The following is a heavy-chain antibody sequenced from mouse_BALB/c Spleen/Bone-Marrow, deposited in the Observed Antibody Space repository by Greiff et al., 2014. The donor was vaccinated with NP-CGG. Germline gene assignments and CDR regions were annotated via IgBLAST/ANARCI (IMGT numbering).Heavy chain of an antibody. CDR1: GFNIKDTY. J-gene: IGHJ3*01. Sequence: EVQVVESGAELVKPGASVKLSCTASGFNIKDTYMHWVKQRPEQGLEWIGRIDPANGNTKYDPKFQGKATITADTSSNTAYLQLSNLTSEDTAVYYCARFAYWGQGTLVTVSA. V-gene: IGHV14-3*02. CDR3: ARFAY. CDR2: IDPANGNT.